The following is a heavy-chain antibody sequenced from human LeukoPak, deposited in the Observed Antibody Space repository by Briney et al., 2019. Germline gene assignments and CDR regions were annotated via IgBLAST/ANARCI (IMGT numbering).Heavy chain of an antibody. V-gene: IGHV1-69*05. J-gene: IGHJ4*02. D-gene: IGHD2-15*01. Sequence: SVKVSCKASGGTFSTYAISWVRQAPGQGLEWMGGIIPISGSAKYTQKFQGRVTITTDESTNTAYMELRSLRSEDTAVYYCATTMGYLDYCSGGTCYSMLDWGQGTLVTVFS. CDR1: GGTFSTYA. CDR3: ATTMGYLDYCSGGTCYSMLD. CDR2: IIPISGSA.